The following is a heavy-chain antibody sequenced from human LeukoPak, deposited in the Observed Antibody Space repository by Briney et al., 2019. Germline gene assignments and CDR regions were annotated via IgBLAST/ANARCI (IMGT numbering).Heavy chain of an antibody. D-gene: IGHD3-10*01. Sequence: GGSLRLSCAASGFTFSSYEMNWVRQAPGKGLEWVANIKQDGSEEYYVDSVKGRFTISRDNAKNSLYLQMNSLRAEDTAVYYCARDDRANYYGSGSLDHWGQGTLVTVSS. CDR1: GFTFSSYE. V-gene: IGHV3-7*01. J-gene: IGHJ4*02. CDR3: ARDDRANYYGSGSLDH. CDR2: IKQDGSEE.